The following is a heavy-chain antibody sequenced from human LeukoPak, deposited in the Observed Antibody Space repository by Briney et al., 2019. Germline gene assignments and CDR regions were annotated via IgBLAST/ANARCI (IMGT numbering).Heavy chain of an antibody. D-gene: IGHD5-24*01. CDR1: GFTFSSYQ. J-gene: IGHJ4*02. Sequence: SGGSLRLSCAASGFTFSSYQMNWIRQAPGKGLEWISYIDNSGDTIFYADSVKGRVTISRDNAKNSLYLQMNSLRGEDTAVYYCARDHMAAITGYFDSWGQGTLVTVSS. V-gene: IGHV3-48*03. CDR3: ARDHMAAITGYFDS. CDR2: IDNSGDTI.